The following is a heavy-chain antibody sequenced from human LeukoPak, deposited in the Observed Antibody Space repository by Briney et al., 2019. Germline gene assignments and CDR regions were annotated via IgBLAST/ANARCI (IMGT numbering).Heavy chain of an antibody. J-gene: IGHJ3*02. CDR1: GGSFSGYY. V-gene: IGHV4-34*01. Sequence: PSETLSLTCAVYGGSFSGYYWSWIRQPPGKGLEWIGEINHSGSTNYNPSLKSRVTISVDTSKNQFSLKLSSVTAADTAVYYCARDGGSYYDDAFDIWGQGTMVTVSS. D-gene: IGHD1-26*01. CDR3: ARDGGSYYDDAFDI. CDR2: INHSGST.